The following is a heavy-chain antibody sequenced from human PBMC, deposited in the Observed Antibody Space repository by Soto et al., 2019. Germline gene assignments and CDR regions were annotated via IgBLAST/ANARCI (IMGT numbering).Heavy chain of an antibody. Sequence: QVQLQESGPGLVKPSGTLSLTCAVSGGSFTSNNWWTWVRQPPGQGLEWIGEIYRTGSTNYHPSLKSRVTMSLEKSENQFSLKVTSLTAADTAVYYCASRDQGTSVDYWGQGTLVTVSS. CDR3: ASRDQGTSVDY. J-gene: IGHJ4*02. V-gene: IGHV4-4*02. CDR1: GGSFTSNNW. D-gene: IGHD1-7*01. CDR2: IYRTGST.